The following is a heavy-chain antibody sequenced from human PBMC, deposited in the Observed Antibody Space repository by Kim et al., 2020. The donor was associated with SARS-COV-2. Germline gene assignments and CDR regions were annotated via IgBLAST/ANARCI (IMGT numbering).Heavy chain of an antibody. J-gene: IGHJ4*02. CDR3: ARDLGFSSDGSGY. Sequence: YADSVKGRFTISRDNSKNPLYLQMNSLRAEDTAVYYCARDLGFSSDGSGYWGQGTLVTVSS. D-gene: IGHD6-19*01. V-gene: IGHV3-33*01.